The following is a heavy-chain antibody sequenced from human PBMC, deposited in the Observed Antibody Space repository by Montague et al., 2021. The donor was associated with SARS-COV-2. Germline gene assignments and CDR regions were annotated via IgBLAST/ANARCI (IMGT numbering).Heavy chain of an antibody. CDR3: ARGMNFGDYSIDS. Sequence: SETLSLTCTVSGDSISSNTYYWGWIRQPPGKGLEWIGNIFYSKTTYYNPSLKSRVTISVDTSKNQYSLTLRFVTAADTALYYCARGMNFGDYSIDSWGQGTLVTVSS. V-gene: IGHV4-39*07. J-gene: IGHJ4*02. CDR2: IFYSKTT. CDR1: GDSISSNTYY. D-gene: IGHD4-17*01.